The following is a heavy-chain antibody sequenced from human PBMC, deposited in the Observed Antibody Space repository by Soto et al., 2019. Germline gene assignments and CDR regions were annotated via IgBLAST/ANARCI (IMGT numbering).Heavy chain of an antibody. CDR1: GFTFSSYG. V-gene: IGHV3-33*01. CDR2: IWYDGSNK. D-gene: IGHD2-2*01. Sequence: GESLKISCAASGFTFSSYGMHWVRQAPGKGLEWVAVIWYDGSNKYYADSVKGRFTISRDNSKNTLYLQMNSLRAEDTAVYYCARDDCSSTSCYEFDYWGQGTLVTVSS. CDR3: ARDDCSSTSCYEFDY. J-gene: IGHJ4*02.